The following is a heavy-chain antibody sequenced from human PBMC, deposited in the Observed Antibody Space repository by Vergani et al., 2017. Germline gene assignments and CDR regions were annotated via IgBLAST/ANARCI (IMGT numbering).Heavy chain of an antibody. CDR2: IYYSGST. J-gene: IGHJ3*02. CDR1: CGSISSYY. D-gene: IGHD5-12*01. Sequence: QVQLQESGPGLVKPSETLSLTCTVSCGSISSYYWSWIRQPPGKGLEWIGYIYYSGSTNYNPSLKSRVTISVDTSKNQFSLKLSSVTAADTAVYYCAMTIWGGYSGFSGRGDAFDIWGQGTMVTVSS. CDR3: AMTIWGGYSGFSGRGDAFDI. V-gene: IGHV4-59*01.